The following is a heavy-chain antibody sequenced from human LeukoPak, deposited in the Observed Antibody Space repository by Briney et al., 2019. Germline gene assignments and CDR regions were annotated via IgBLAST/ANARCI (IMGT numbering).Heavy chain of an antibody. J-gene: IGHJ4*02. V-gene: IGHV3-23*01. CDR1: GFTFSSYE. Sequence: QPGGSLRLSCAASGFTFSSYEMNWVRQAPGKGLEWVSAISGSGGSTYYADSVKGRFTISRDNSKNTLYLQMNSLRAEDTAVYYCAKDQQQLGTRSYYFDYWGQGTLVTVSS. D-gene: IGHD6-13*01. CDR2: ISGSGGST. CDR3: AKDQQQLGTRSYYFDY.